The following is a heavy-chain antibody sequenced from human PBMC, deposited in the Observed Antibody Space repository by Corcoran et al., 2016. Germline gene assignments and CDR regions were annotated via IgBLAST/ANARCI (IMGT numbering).Heavy chain of an antibody. CDR2: ISGSGGTT. D-gene: IGHD1-7*01. CDR1: EFTFSSHA. V-gene: IGHV3-23*01. Sequence: EVQLLESGGGLVQPGGSLRLSCAASEFTFSSHAMSWVRQAPGKGLEWVSTISGSGGTTYYADAVKGRFTISRDNSQITLYLQMNSLRAEDTTVYDCAKDWSINWNYVCLDYCCHGTLVTFSS. CDR3: AKDWSINWNYVCLDY. J-gene: IGHJ4*01.